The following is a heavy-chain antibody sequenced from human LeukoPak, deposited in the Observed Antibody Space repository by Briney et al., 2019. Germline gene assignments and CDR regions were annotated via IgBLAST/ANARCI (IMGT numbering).Heavy chain of an antibody. J-gene: IGHJ4*02. D-gene: IGHD3-22*01. CDR1: GGTFISYA. CDR3: ARDHPNSSGYSFDY. Sequence: SVKVSCKASGGTFISYAISWVRQAPGQGLEWMGGIIPIFGTATYAQKFQGRVTITADESTSTACMELSSLRSEDTAVYYCARDHPNSSGYSFDYWGQGTLVTVSS. V-gene: IGHV1-69*13. CDR2: IIPIFGTA.